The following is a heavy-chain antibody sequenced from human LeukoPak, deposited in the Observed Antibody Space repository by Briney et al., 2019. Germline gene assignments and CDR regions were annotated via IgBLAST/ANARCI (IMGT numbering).Heavy chain of an antibody. CDR3: ARPASPYYDFWSSYPFDY. J-gene: IGHJ4*02. CDR1: GGTFSSYA. V-gene: IGHV1-69*13. D-gene: IGHD3-3*01. Sequence: ASVKVSCKGSGGTFSSYAISWVRQAPGQGLEWMGGIIPIFGTANYAQKFQGRVTITADESTSTAYMELSSLRSEDTAVYYCARPASPYYDFWSSYPFDYWGQGTLVTVSS. CDR2: IIPIFGTA.